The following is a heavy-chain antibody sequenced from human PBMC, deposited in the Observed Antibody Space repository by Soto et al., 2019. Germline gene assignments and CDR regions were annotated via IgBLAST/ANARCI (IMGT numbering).Heavy chain of an antibody. V-gene: IGHV3-33*01. CDR3: ARDWWEEPAGKETVSQFDY. J-gene: IGHJ4*02. Sequence: QVHLVESGGGVVQPGRSLTLSCTASGFAFSNHGIHWVRQAPGRGLEWVAVIWSDGTKKFYAGSVRGRFTISRDNSKNTIYLQMNSLRAEDTAVYYCARDWWEEPAGKETVSQFDYWGQGTLVTVSS. CDR2: IWSDGTKK. D-gene: IGHD6-13*01. CDR1: GFAFSNHG.